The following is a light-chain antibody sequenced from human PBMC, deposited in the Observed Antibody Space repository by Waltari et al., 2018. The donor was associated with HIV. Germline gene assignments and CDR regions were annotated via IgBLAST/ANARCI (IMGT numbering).Light chain of an antibody. J-gene: IGLJ3*02. V-gene: IGLV2-14*03. Sequence: QSALTQPASVSGSPGQSITISCTGPSTDIGVFIYVTWYQQHPDKAPKLIIFDVDIPPSGISNRFSGSKSGNTASLTISGLQAEDEADYYCSSYASSFTLLFGGGTKLTVL. CDR1: STDIGVFIY. CDR3: SSYASSFTLL. CDR2: DVD.